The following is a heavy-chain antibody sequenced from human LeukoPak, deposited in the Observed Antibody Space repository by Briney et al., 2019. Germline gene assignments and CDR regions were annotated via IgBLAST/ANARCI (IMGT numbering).Heavy chain of an antibody. V-gene: IGHV4-4*07. Sequence: SETLSLTCTVPGGSISSYYWSWIRQPAGKGLEWIGRIYTSGSTNYNPSLKSRVTMSVDTSKNQFSLKLSSVTAADTAVYYCARGARLGELSFTYYFDYWGQGTLVTVSS. J-gene: IGHJ4*02. D-gene: IGHD3-16*02. CDR2: IYTSGST. CDR1: GGSISSYY. CDR3: ARGARLGELSFTYYFDY.